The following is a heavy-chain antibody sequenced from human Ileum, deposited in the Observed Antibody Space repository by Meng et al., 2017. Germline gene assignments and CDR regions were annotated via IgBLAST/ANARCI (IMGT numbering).Heavy chain of an antibody. D-gene: IGHD3-10*01. J-gene: IGHJ4*02. CDR2: TYYNGSP. CDR3: ARERRHYYGSGSFDY. V-gene: IGHV4-30-4*01. Sequence: QVQLQESGPGLVKPSQTLSLTCSVSGGSFSSDNYYWTWIRQTPGKGLEWIGLTYYNGSPFYNPSLRSRVTISVDTSKDQFSLKLTSVTAADTAAYYCARERRHYYGSGSFDYWGQGILVTVSS. CDR1: GGSFSSDNYY.